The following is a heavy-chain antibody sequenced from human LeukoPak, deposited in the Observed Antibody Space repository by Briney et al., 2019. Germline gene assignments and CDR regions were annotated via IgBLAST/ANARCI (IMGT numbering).Heavy chain of an antibody. D-gene: IGHD2-21*02. V-gene: IGHV1-69*13. Sequence: VASVKVSCKASGGTFSSYAISWVRQAPGQGLEWMGGIIPIFGTANYAQKFQGRVTITADESTSTAYMELSSLRSEDTAVYYCAREEREYCGGDCNDAFEIWGQGTMVTVSS. CDR1: GGTFSSYA. CDR3: AREEREYCGGDCNDAFEI. CDR2: IIPIFGTA. J-gene: IGHJ3*02.